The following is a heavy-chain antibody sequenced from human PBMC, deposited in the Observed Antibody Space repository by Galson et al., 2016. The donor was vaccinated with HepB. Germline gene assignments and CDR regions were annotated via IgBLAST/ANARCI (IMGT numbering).Heavy chain of an antibody. J-gene: IGHJ6*04. Sequence: SWIRQPAGRGLEWIGRADVLGGANYSPSLKNRVTILVDTSKNQFSLKLTSVTAADTAVYYCARDTMSALDVWGKGTTVRVSA. CDR2: ADVLGGA. D-gene: IGHD3-3*01. CDR3: ARDTMSALDV. V-gene: IGHV4-61*02.